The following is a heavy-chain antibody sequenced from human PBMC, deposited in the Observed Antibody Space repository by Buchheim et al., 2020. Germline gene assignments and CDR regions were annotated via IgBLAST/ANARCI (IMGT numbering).Heavy chain of an antibody. D-gene: IGHD6-19*01. CDR3: ARGPTNSGWYVH. Sequence: QLQLQESGPGLVKPSETLSLTCAVYGGSFSGYYWSWIRQPPGKGLEWIGEINHSGSTNYNPSLKSRVTISVDTSKNQFSLKLSSVTAADTAVYYCARGPTNSGWYVHWGQGTL. CDR2: INHSGST. V-gene: IGHV4-34*01. J-gene: IGHJ4*02. CDR1: GGSFSGYY.